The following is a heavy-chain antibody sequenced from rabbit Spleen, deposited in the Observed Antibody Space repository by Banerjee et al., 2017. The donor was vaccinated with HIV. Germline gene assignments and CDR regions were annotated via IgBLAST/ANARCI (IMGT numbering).Heavy chain of an antibody. V-gene: IGHV1S40*01. CDR1: GFSFSGSHD. D-gene: IGHD1-1*01. J-gene: IGHJ3*01. CDR2: IYTGYSST. Sequence: QSLEESGGGLVKPEGSLTLTCKASGFSFSGSHDMCWVRQAPGKGLEWIACIYTGYSSTHYASWAKGRFTISRTSSTTVTLQMTSLTAADTATYFCARDPAYASGGGASIPYLWGQGTLVTVS. CDR3: ARDPAYASGGGASIPYL.